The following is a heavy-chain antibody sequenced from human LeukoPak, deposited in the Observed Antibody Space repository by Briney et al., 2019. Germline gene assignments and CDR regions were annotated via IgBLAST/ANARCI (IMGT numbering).Heavy chain of an antibody. V-gene: IGHV3-30*18. J-gene: IGHJ4*02. CDR3: AKDASQGSSVVDN. CDR2: LSQTGINK. Sequence: GGSLRLSCAASGFTFSSYGIHWIRQAPGKGLECVAVLSQTGINKYHADSVKGRFTISRDNSKNTVYLQMNGLRTEDTAVHYCAKDASQGSSVVDNWGQGTLVTVSS. CDR1: GFTFSSYG. D-gene: IGHD1-26*01.